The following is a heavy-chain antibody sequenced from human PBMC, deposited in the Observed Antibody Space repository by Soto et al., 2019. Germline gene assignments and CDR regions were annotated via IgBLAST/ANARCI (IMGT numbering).Heavy chain of an antibody. CDR2: IYYSGST. D-gene: IGHD6-19*01. J-gene: IGHJ4*02. V-gene: IGHV4-61*08. CDR1: GASISSYDYY. CDR3: ARHVNLPLAGTGFDS. Sequence: SETLFLTCTVSGASISSYDYYWGLMRHPQGRGLEWIGYIYYSGSTNYNPSLKSRVTISVDTSKNQFSLKLSSVTAADTAVYYCARHVNLPLAGTGFDSWGRGTLVTVSS.